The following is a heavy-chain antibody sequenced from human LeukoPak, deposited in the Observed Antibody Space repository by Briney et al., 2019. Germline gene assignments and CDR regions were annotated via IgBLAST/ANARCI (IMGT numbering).Heavy chain of an antibody. Sequence: GGSLRLSCAASGFTFSSDAMSWVRQAPGKALEWVSAISGSGVSTYYADSVKGRFTISRDNSRNTLYLQMNSPRAEDTAVYYCAILPGYSSGWYEVNYWGQGTLVTVSS. J-gene: IGHJ4*02. CDR2: ISGSGVST. CDR3: AILPGYSSGWYEVNY. CDR1: GFTFSSDA. D-gene: IGHD6-13*01. V-gene: IGHV3-23*01.